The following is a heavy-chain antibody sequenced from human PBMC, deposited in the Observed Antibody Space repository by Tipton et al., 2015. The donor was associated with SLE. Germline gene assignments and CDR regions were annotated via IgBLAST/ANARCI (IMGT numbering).Heavy chain of an antibody. CDR2: VFRGGST. Sequence: TLSLTCSVYGDSLSGQYWSWFRQPPGKGLEWIGEVFRGGSTNYSPSLESRVTITVDMSKNQFSLRLISVTAADTAVYYCVKSVVVVSPRDYYYYMDVWGKGTTVTVSS. CDR1: GDSLSGQY. J-gene: IGHJ6*03. CDR3: VKSVVVVSPRDYYYYMDV. D-gene: IGHD2-15*01. V-gene: IGHV4-34*12.